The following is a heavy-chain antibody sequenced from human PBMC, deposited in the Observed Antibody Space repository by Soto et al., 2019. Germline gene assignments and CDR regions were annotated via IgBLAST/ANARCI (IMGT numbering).Heavy chain of an antibody. V-gene: IGHV4-59*01. CDR1: GGSISSYY. Sequence: QVQLQESGPGLVKPSETLSLTCTVSGGSISSYYWSWIRQPPGKGLEWIGYIYYSGSTNYNPSLKRRVTISVDTSKNQFSLKLSSVTAADTAVYYCARANYDFWSGFHERGRNWFDPWGQGTLVTVSS. D-gene: IGHD3-3*01. CDR3: ARANYDFWSGFHERGRNWFDP. J-gene: IGHJ5*02. CDR2: IYYSGST.